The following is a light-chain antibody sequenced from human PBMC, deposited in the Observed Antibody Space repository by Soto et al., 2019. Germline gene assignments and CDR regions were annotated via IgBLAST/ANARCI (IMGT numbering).Light chain of an antibody. Sequence: EIVLTQSPPTRSLSPGERATLSSRASQSFRGLLAWYQQKPGQAPRLLIYDAYNRATGIPPRFSGSGSGTDFTLTISSLEPEDSAVYYCQQRHMWPITFGQGTRLEIK. CDR1: QSFRGL. V-gene: IGKV3-11*01. J-gene: IGKJ5*01. CDR2: DAY. CDR3: QQRHMWPIT.